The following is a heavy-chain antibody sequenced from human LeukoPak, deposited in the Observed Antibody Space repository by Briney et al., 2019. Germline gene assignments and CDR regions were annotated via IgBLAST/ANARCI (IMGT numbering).Heavy chain of an antibody. Sequence: PSETLSLTCTVSGGSISSSSYYWGWIRQPPGKGLEWIGSIYYSGSTYYNPSLKSRVTISVDTSKNQFSLKLSSVTAADTAVYYCARDRGARVPNSGIAAAGTLTDYWGQGTLVTVSS. V-gene: IGHV4-39*07. CDR2: IYYSGST. J-gene: IGHJ4*02. CDR3: ARDRGARVPNSGIAAAGTLTDY. D-gene: IGHD6-13*01. CDR1: GGSISSSSYY.